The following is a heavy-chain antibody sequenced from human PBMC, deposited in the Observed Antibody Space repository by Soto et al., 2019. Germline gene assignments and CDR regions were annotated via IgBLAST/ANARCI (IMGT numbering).Heavy chain of an antibody. J-gene: IGHJ4*02. Sequence: ASVKVSCKASGGTFSSYAISWVRQAPGQGLEWMGGIIPIFGTANYAQKFQGRVTITADESTSTAYMELSSLRSEDTAVYYCARETVNYYDSSGYYYMGYWGQGTLVTVSS. CDR3: ARETVNYYDSSGYYYMGY. CDR2: IIPIFGTA. V-gene: IGHV1-69*13. D-gene: IGHD3-22*01. CDR1: GGTFSSYA.